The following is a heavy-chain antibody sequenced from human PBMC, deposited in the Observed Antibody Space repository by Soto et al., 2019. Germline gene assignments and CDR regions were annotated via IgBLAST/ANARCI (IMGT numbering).Heavy chain of an antibody. D-gene: IGHD2-2*01. V-gene: IGHV4-39*01. Sequence: PSETLSLTCTVSGGSISSSSYYWGWIRQPPGKGLEWIGSIYYSGSTYYNPSLKSRVTISVDTSKNQFSLKLSSVTAADTAVYYCARVGSDIVVVPAAMNFDYWGQGTLVTVSS. CDR1: GGSISSSSYY. CDR3: ARVGSDIVVVPAAMNFDY. J-gene: IGHJ4*02. CDR2: IYYSGST.